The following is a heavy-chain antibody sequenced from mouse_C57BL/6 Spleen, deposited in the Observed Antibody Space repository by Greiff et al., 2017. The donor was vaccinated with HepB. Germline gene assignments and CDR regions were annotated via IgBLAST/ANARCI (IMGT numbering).Heavy chain of an antibody. V-gene: IGHV1-80*01. CDR2: IYPGDGDT. Sequence: LVESGAELVKPGASVKISCKASGYAFSSYWMNWVKQRPGKGLEWIGQIYPGDGDTNYNGKFKGKATLTADKSSSTAYMQLSSLTSEDSAVYFCARGEGAHFDYWGQGTTLTVSS. J-gene: IGHJ2*01. CDR3: ARGEGAHFDY. CDR1: GYAFSSYW.